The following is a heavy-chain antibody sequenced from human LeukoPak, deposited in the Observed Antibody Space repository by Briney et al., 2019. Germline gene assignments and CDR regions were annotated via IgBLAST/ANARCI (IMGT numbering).Heavy chain of an antibody. CDR1: GFTFSNAW. CDR2: IKSKTDGGTT. CDR3: TPDLYSKYKGYFDY. D-gene: IGHD4-11*01. J-gene: IGHJ4*02. Sequence: GGSLRLSCAASGFTFSNAWMSWLRQAPGKGLEWVGRIKSKTDGGTTDYAAPVKGRFTISRDDPRNTLYLQMNSLKTEDTAVYYCTPDLYSKYKGYFDYWGQGTLVTVSS. V-gene: IGHV3-15*05.